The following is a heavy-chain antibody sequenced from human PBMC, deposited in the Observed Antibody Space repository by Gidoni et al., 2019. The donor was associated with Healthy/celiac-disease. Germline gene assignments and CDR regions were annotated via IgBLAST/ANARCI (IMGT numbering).Heavy chain of an antibody. CDR1: GFTFSSYW. J-gene: IGHJ4*02. CDR2: IKQDGSEK. D-gene: IGHD3-10*01. CDR3: ARELSMYYYGSGSQGVFDY. Sequence: EVQLVESGGGLVQPGGSLRLSCAASGFTFSSYWMSWVRQAPGKGLEWVANIKQDGSEKYYVDSVKGRFTIARDNAKNSLYLQMNSLRAEDTAVYYCARELSMYYYGSGSQGVFDYWGQGTLVTVSS. V-gene: IGHV3-7*03.